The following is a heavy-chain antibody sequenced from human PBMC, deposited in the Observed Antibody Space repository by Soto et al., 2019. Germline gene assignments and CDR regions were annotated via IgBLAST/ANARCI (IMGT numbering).Heavy chain of an antibody. V-gene: IGHV3-72*01. CDR1: GFTFSDYY. Sequence: EVQLVESGGGLVQPGGSLRLSCAGPGFTFSDYYIDWVRQAPGKGLEWVGRSRDKGNSYSTDYAASVKGRFTVSRDASKNSLYLQMHRLKTEDTALYYCTRSIVGTTSSDYWGQGTLVTVSS. J-gene: IGHJ4*02. CDR2: SRDKGNSYST. D-gene: IGHD1-26*01. CDR3: TRSIVGTTSSDY.